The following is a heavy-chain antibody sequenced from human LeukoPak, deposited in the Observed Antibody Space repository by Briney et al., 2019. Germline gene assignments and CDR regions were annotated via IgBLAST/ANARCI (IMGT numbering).Heavy chain of an antibody. V-gene: IGHV3-21*01. CDR1: GFTFSSYS. Sequence: GGSLRLSCAASGFTFSSYSMNWVRQAPGKGLEWVSSISSSSSYIYYADSVKGRFTISRDNAKNPLYLQMNSLRAEDTAVYYCARAGPLARAFDYWGQGTLVTVSS. CDR2: ISSSSSYI. J-gene: IGHJ4*02. CDR3: ARAGPLARAFDY.